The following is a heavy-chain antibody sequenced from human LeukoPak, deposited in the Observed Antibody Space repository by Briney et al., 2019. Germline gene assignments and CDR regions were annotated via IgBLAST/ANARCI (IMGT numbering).Heavy chain of an antibody. CDR1: GFSFINYA. CDR2: ISGGGVNI. J-gene: IGHJ4*02. Sequence: GGSLRLSCAASGFSFINYAMSWVRQAPGKELERVSVISGGGVNIFYAESVKGRFTISRDDSKNTVYLQMNSLRAEDTAVYYCAKAPIYYAQAAPYYFDYWGQGTLVTVSS. V-gene: IGHV3-23*01. CDR3: AKAPIYYAQAAPYYFDY. D-gene: IGHD2-2*01.